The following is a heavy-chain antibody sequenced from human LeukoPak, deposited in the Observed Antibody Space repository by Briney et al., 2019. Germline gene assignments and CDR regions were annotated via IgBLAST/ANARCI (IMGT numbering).Heavy chain of an antibody. Sequence: PGGSLRLSCAASGFTDSSNYMSWVRQAPGKGLEGVSVSYSGGGTYYADSVKGRFTLSRDNSKNTLYLQMNSLRAEDTAVYYCGSGSSVYYYGLDVWGQGTTVTVSS. V-gene: IGHV3-66*01. D-gene: IGHD3-10*01. CDR1: GFTDSSNY. CDR2: SYSGGGT. J-gene: IGHJ6*02. CDR3: GSGSSVYYYGLDV.